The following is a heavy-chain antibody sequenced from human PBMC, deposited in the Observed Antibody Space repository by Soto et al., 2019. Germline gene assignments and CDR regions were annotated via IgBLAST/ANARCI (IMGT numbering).Heavy chain of an antibody. CDR1: GGTFSSYA. CDR3: AIDMRLVGVLFNWVDP. CDR2: IIPIFGTA. V-gene: IGHV1-69*06. Sequence: QVQLVQSGAEVKKPGSSVQVSCKAYGGTFSSYAISWVRQAPGQELEWMGGIIPIFGTANYAQKFQGRVTITADKSTSTDYKDLSRLRSEDTAVYYCAIDMRLVGVLFNWVDPWGQGTLVTVSS. D-gene: IGHD3-10*01. J-gene: IGHJ5*02.